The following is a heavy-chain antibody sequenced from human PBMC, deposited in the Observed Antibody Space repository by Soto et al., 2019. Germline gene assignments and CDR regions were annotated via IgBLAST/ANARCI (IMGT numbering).Heavy chain of an antibody. D-gene: IGHD3-3*01. V-gene: IGHV4-34*01. CDR1: GGSFSGYY. CDR2: INHSGST. CDR3: ARRGYDFWSVYHFHY. J-gene: IGHJ4*02. Sequence: PSETLSLTCAVYGGSFSGYYWSWIRQPPGKGLEWIGEINHSGSTNYNPSLKSRVTISVDTSKNQFSLKLSSVTAADTAVYYCARRGYDFWSVYHFHYWGQETLVTVPS.